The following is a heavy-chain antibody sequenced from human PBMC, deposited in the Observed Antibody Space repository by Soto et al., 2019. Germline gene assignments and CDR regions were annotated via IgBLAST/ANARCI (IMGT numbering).Heavy chain of an antibody. J-gene: IGHJ4*02. CDR1: GFTFSSYA. CDR2: ISGSGGST. CDR3: AKVVRRQWLVWGSFDY. V-gene: IGHV3-23*01. Sequence: GGSLRLSCAASGFTFSSYAMSWVRQAPGKGLEWVSAISGSGGSTYYADSVKGRFTISRDNSKNTLYLQMNSLRAEDTAVYYCAKVVRRQWLVWGSFDYWGQGTLVTVSS. D-gene: IGHD6-19*01.